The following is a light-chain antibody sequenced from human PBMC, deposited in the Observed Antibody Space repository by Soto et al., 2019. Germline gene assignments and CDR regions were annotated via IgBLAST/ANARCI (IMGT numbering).Light chain of an antibody. J-gene: IGKJ1*01. Sequence: EIVMTQSPATLSVSPGERATLSCRASQSVSSNLAWYQQKPGQAPRLLIYGASTRATGIPARFSGSGSGTEFPLTLSSRQSEDFAVYYCQQYNNWPPWTFGQGTKVEIK. CDR2: GAS. CDR3: QQYNNWPPWT. V-gene: IGKV3-15*01. CDR1: QSVSSN.